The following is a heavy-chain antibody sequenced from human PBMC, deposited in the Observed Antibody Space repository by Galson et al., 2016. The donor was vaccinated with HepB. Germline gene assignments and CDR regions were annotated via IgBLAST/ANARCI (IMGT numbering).Heavy chain of an antibody. CDR2: TAYDGSTK. J-gene: IGHJ4*02. V-gene: IGHV3-30*04. CDR3: AKAGYHGADVYYYYFDY. CDR1: GFTFGDYA. Sequence: SLRLSCAASGFTFGDYAMSWFRQAPGKGLEWVAVTAYDGSTKYYADSVKGRFTISRDNSKNTLYLQMNSLRPEDTAVYFCAKAGYHGADVYYYYFDYWGQGTLVTVSS. D-gene: IGHD3-22*01.